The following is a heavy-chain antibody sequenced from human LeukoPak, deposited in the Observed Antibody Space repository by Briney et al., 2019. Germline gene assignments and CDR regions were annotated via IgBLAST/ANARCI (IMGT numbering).Heavy chain of an antibody. D-gene: IGHD1-26*01. Sequence: GGSLRLSCAASGFTVSSNYMSWVRQAPGKGLEWVSAISGSGGSTYYTDSVKGRFTISRDNSKNTLYLQMNSLRAEDTAVYYCAKEVRASGSHDYWGQGTLVTVSS. CDR3: AKEVRASGSHDY. CDR1: GFTVSSNY. CDR2: ISGSGGST. V-gene: IGHV3-23*01. J-gene: IGHJ4*02.